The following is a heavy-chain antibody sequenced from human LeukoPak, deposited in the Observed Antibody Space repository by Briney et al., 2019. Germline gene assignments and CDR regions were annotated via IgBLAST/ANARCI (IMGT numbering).Heavy chain of an antibody. J-gene: IGHJ5*02. D-gene: IGHD3-22*01. CDR2: ISYDGSNK. CDR1: GFTFSSYG. CDR3: AKDPSRKVVTNWFDP. V-gene: IGHV3-30*18. Sequence: PGGSLRLSCAASGFTFSSYGMHWVRQAPGKGLEWVAVISYDGSNKYYADSVKGRFTISRDNSKNTLYLQMNSLRAEDTAVYYCAKDPSRKVVTNWFDPWGQGTLVTVSS.